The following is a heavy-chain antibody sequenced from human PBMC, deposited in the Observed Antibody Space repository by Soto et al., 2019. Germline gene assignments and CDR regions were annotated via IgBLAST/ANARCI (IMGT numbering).Heavy chain of an antibody. J-gene: IGHJ5*02. CDR2: SIPIFGSP. V-gene: IGHV1-69*06. D-gene: IGHD6-19*01. Sequence: QVQLVQSGAEVKKPGSSVKVSCKASGGTFSSDAISWVRQAPGQRLEWMGGSIPIFGSPIYAQKFQGRVTITADKSTSTVYMDLSSLRSEDTAVYYCARDVSVARVQYNWFDPWGQGTLVTVSS. CDR1: GGTFSSDA. CDR3: ARDVSVARVQYNWFDP.